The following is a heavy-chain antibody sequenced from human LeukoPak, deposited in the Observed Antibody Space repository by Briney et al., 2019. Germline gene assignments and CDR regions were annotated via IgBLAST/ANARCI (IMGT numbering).Heavy chain of an antibody. Sequence: ASVKVSCKASGYTFTSYGISWVRQAPGQGLEWMGWISAYNGNTNYAQKLQGRVTMTTDTSTSTAYMELRSLRSDDTAVYYCARGIVVVPAAILEVDYWGQGTLVTVSS. D-gene: IGHD2-2*02. CDR3: ARGIVVVPAAILEVDY. CDR2: ISAYNGNT. CDR1: GYTFTSYG. V-gene: IGHV1-18*01. J-gene: IGHJ4*02.